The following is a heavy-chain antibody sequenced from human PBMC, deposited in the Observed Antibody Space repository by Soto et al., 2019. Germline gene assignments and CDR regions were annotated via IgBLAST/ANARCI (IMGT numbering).Heavy chain of an antibody. CDR3: ARNYYGSGSYYTTFDS. J-gene: IGHJ4*02. Sequence: QVQLQQSGPGLVKPSQTLSVTCAISGDSVSSGSAAWHWIRQSPSRGLEWLGRTYYESKWYHDYAVFVKSRMRINPDTSKNQFSLQLSSVTPEDTAVYYCARNYYGSGSYYTTFDSWGQGTLVTVSP. CDR2: TYYESKWYH. V-gene: IGHV6-1*01. CDR1: GDSVSSGSAA. D-gene: IGHD3-10*01.